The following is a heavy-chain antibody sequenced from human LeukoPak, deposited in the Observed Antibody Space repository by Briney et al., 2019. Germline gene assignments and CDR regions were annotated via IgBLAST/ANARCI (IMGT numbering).Heavy chain of an antibody. CDR2: ISPYNGNT. V-gene: IGHV1-18*01. CDR1: GYTFNTYG. D-gene: IGHD3-22*01. CDR3: ARGPSGDSSGYEKDY. Sequence: ASVKVSCKPYGYTFNTYGITWVRQAPGQGLEWMGWISPYNGNTNYAQKFQGRVTMTTDTSTSTVYMELSSLRSEDTAVYYCARGPSGDSSGYEKDYWGQGTLVTVSS. J-gene: IGHJ4*02.